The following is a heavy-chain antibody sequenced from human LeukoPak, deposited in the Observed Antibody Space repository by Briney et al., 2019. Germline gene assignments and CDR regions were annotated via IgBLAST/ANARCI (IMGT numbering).Heavy chain of an antibody. CDR2: TYYRSKWFN. CDR3: ARDSDYYASGTYYRVGFDP. D-gene: IGHD3-10*01. Sequence: SQTLSLTCAISGDSVSSHRAAWNWLRQSPSRGLEWLGRTYYRSKWFNDYAVSVKSRLTINADTSNNQFSLQLNSVSPEDTAVYYCARDSDYYASGTYYRVGFDPWGQGTLVTVSS. CDR1: GDSVSSHRAA. J-gene: IGHJ5*02. V-gene: IGHV6-1*01.